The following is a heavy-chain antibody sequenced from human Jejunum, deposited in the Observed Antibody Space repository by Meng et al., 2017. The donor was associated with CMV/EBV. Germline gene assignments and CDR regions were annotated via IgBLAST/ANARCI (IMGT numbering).Heavy chain of an antibody. V-gene: IGHV1-2*02. CDR1: YTFTGYY. CDR3: ARDRWLQLADHRTNDY. CDR2: INPDSGGT. Sequence: YTFTGYYVHWVRQAPGQGLGWMGWINPDSGGTNCAQEFQGRVTMTRDTSISTVYMELGRLTSDDTAVYYCARDRWLQLADHRTNDYWGQGTLVTVSS. J-gene: IGHJ4*02. D-gene: IGHD5-24*01.